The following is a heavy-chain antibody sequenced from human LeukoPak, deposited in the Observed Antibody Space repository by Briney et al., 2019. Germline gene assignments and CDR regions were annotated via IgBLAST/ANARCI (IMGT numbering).Heavy chain of an antibody. J-gene: IGHJ6*03. CDR1: GFTFSSYS. Sequence: GGSLRLSCAASGFTFSSYSMNWVRQAPGKGLEWVSSISSSSSYIYYADSVKGRFTISRDNAKNSLYLQMNSLRAEDTAVYYCARGVAGLDYYYMDVWGKGTTVTVPS. D-gene: IGHD6-19*01. CDR2: ISSSSSYI. V-gene: IGHV3-21*01. CDR3: ARGVAGLDYYYMDV.